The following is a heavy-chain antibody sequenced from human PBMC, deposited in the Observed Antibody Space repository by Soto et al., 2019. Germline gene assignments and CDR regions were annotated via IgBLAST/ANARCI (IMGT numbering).Heavy chain of an antibody. Sequence: EVQLLESGGGLVQPGGSLRLSCATSGFTFSSYARSWVRQAPVKGLEWVSGISVSGDSIYDADSVKGRFTISRDNSKSTLYLQMNSLRAEDTAVYYCATIFRYGDPEYWGQGVLVTVSS. J-gene: IGHJ4*02. CDR2: ISVSGDSI. CDR3: ATIFRYGDPEY. D-gene: IGHD2-21*02. CDR1: GFTFSSYA. V-gene: IGHV3-23*01.